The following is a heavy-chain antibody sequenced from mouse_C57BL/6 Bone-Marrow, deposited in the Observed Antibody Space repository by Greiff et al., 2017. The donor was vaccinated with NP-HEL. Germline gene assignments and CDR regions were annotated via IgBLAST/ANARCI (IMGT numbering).Heavy chain of an antibody. D-gene: IGHD2-1*01. CDR3: TRDDGNPYAMDY. CDR2: ISSGGDYI. CDR1: GFTFSSYA. V-gene: IGHV5-9-1*02. Sequence: DVMLVESGEGLVKPGGSLKLSCAASGFTFSSYAMSWVRQTPEKRLEWVAYISSGGDYIYYADTVKGRFTISRDNARNTLYLQMSSLKSEDTAMYYCTRDDGNPYAMDYWGQGTSVTVSS. J-gene: IGHJ4*01.